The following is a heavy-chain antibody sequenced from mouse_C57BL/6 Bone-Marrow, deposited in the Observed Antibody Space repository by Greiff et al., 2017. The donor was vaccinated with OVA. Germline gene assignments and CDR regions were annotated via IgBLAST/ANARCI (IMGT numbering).Heavy chain of an antibody. D-gene: IGHD4-1*02. CDR2: IDPSDSYT. V-gene: IGHV1-69*01. Sequence: QVQLQQPGAELVMPGASVKLSCKASGYTFTSYWMHWVKQRPGQGLEWIGEIDPSDSYTNYNQKFKGKSTLTVDKSSSTAYMQLSSLTSEDSAVYYCARSANWDRVDYWGQGTTLTVSS. CDR1: GYTFTSYW. CDR3: ARSANWDRVDY. J-gene: IGHJ2*01.